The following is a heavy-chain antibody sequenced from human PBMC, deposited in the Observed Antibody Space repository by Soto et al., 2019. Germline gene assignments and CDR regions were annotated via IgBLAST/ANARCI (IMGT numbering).Heavy chain of an antibody. J-gene: IGHJ4*02. CDR1: GATFSSYG. CDR3: ASQDGVRGRYPVDY. Sequence: QVQLVQSGAEVKKPGSSVKVSCKASGATFSSYGISWVRQAPGQGLEWMGGITPMFDRANYAQRFQGRVTITADESTSTIYMEVSSLRSEDAGVYYCASQDGVRGRYPVDYWGQATLVTVSS. CDR2: ITPMFDRA. V-gene: IGHV1-69*01. D-gene: IGHD3-16*01.